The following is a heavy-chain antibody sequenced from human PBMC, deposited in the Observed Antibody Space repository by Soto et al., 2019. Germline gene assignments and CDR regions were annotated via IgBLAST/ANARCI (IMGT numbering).Heavy chain of an antibody. V-gene: IGHV3-30-3*01. CDR3: ARQNSGWSYYFDF. Sequence: GGSLRLSCAASGFTFSDYVMHWVRQAPGKGLEWVAVISSDGSTKYYTDSMKGRFTISRDNSKDTLNLQKKNLKAGDTAVNYCARQNSGWSYYFDFWGQGTLVTVSS. CDR1: GFTFSDYV. J-gene: IGHJ4*02. CDR2: ISSDGSTK. D-gene: IGHD6-19*01.